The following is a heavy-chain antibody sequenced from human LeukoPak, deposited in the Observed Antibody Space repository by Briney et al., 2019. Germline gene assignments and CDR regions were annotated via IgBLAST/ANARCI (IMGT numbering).Heavy chain of an antibody. CDR2: IRYDGSNK. J-gene: IGHJ3*02. Sequence: GGSLRLSCAASGFTFSSYGMHWVRQAPGKGLEWVAFIRYDGSNKYYADSVKGRFTISRDNSKNTLYPQMNSLRAEDTAVYYCAKIQLWLMGAFDIWGQGTMVTVSS. CDR1: GFTFSSYG. V-gene: IGHV3-30*02. CDR3: AKIQLWLMGAFDI. D-gene: IGHD5-18*01.